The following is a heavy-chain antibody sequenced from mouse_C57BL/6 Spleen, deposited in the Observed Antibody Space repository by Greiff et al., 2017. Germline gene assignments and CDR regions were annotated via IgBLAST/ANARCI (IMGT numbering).Heavy chain of an antibody. CDR1: GYTFTSYW. V-gene: IGHV1-53*01. CDR2: INPSNGGT. Sequence: VQLQQSGTELVKPGASVKLSCKASGYTFTSYWMHWVKQRPGQGLEWIGNINPSNGGTNYNEKFKSKATLTVDKSSSRAYMQLSSLTSEDSAVYYCARDHYGSSYGFAYWGQGTLVTVSA. CDR3: ARDHYGSSYGFAY. J-gene: IGHJ3*01. D-gene: IGHD1-1*01.